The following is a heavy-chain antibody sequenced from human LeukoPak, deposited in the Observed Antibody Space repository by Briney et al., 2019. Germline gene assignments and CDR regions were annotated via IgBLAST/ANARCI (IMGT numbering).Heavy chain of an antibody. CDR1: GGSFSGYY. CDR2: INHSGST. V-gene: IGHV4-34*01. D-gene: IGHD2-2*01. Sequence: PSETLSLTCAVYGGSFSGYYWSWIRQPPGKGLEWIGEINHSGSTNYNPSLKSRVTISVDTSKNQFSLKLSSVTAADTAVYYCASFPPAGPAATKYYYYYYYMDVWGKGTTVTVSS. CDR3: ASFPPAGPAATKYYYYYYYMDV. J-gene: IGHJ6*03.